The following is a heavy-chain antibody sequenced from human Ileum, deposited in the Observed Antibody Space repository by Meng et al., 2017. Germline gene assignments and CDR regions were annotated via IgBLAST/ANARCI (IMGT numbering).Heavy chain of an antibody. V-gene: IGHV1-2*02. CDR3: ARDLAGLGGY. CDR2: IDPRTGDI. D-gene: IGHD6-19*01. Sequence: QAQPVQSGAEVKKPGASVTVSCKTCGYTFSDYFMDWVRQAPGQGLEWMGWIDPRTGDIRYTQKLQGRVTMTRDTSISTVYMEVTNLRDDDTAVYYCARDLAGLGGYWGQGTLVTVSS. CDR1: GYTFSDYF. J-gene: IGHJ4*02.